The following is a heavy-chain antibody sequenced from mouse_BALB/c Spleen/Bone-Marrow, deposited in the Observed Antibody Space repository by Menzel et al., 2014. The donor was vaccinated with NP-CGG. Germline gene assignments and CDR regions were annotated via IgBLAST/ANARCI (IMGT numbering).Heavy chain of an antibody. Sequence: QVQLQQPGAELVSPESSVKISCKASGYAFSTYWMIWVKQRPGQGLEWIGQIYPGDGDTNYNGKFKGKATLTADKSSSTAYMQLSSLTSEDSAVYFCARGARSAMDYWGQGTSVTVSS. CDR2: IYPGDGDT. CDR1: GYAFSTYW. J-gene: IGHJ4*01. V-gene: IGHV1-80*01. CDR3: ARGARSAMDY.